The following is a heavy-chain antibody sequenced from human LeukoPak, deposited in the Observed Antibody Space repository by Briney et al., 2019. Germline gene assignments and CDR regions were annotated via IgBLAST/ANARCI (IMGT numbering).Heavy chain of an antibody. CDR2: ISSSSSTI. Sequence: GGSLRLSCAASGFTFSSYAMSWVRQAPGKGLGWVSYISSSSSTIYYEDSVKGRFTISRDNAKNSLYLQLNSLRAEDTAVYYCARSLVVGATYPYHWGQGTLVTVSS. V-gene: IGHV3-48*01. CDR3: ARSLVVGATYPYH. CDR1: GFTFSSYA. D-gene: IGHD1-26*01. J-gene: IGHJ5*02.